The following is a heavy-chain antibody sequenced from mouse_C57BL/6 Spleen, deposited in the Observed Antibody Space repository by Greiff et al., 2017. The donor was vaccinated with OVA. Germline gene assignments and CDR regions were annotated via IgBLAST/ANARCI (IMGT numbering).Heavy chain of an antibody. CDR3: ARRAPYDYGAMDY. CDR1: GYTFTSYW. D-gene: IGHD2-4*01. Sequence: QVQLQQPGAELVMPGASVKLSCKASGYTFTSYWMHWVKQRPGQGLEWIGVIDPSDSYTNYNQKFKGKSTLTVDKSSSTAYMQLSSLTSEDSAVYYCARRAPYDYGAMDYWGQGTSVTVSS. V-gene: IGHV1-69*01. J-gene: IGHJ4*01. CDR2: IDPSDSYT.